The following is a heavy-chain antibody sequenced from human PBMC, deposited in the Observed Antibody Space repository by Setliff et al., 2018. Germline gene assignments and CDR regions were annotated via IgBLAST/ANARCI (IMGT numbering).Heavy chain of an antibody. Sequence: GGSLRLSCEASGFTFTYYSMSWVRQAPGKGLEWVSYITSSGTTTFYTDSVKGRFTISRDNARNSLYLQMNGLRVEDTAVYYCARDGYPGTSWGQGTLVTVSS. D-gene: IGHD2-2*03. CDR1: GFTFTYYS. CDR3: ARDGYPGTS. CDR2: ITSSGTTT. V-gene: IGHV3-11*01. J-gene: IGHJ5*02.